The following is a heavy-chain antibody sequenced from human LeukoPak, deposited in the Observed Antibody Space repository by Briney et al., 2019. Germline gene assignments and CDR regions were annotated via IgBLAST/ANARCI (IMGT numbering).Heavy chain of an antibody. CDR3: ARELYYYDSSGYYY. D-gene: IGHD3-22*01. CDR2: IKPNSGGT. J-gene: IGHJ4*02. CDR1: GYTFTDYY. Sequence: GASVKVSCKASGYTFTDYYMHWVRQAPGQGLEWMGRIKPNSGGTNYGQKFQGRVTMTRDTSISIAYMELSNLRSDDTAVYYCARELYYYDSSGYYYWGQGTLVTVSS. V-gene: IGHV1-2*06.